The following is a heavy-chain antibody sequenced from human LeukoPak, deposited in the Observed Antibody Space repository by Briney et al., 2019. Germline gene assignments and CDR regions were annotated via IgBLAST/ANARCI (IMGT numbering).Heavy chain of an antibody. Sequence: PGGSLRLSCAASGFTFSSYAMSWVRQAPGKGLEWVSAISGSGGSTYYADSVKGRFTISRDNSKNTLYLQMNSLRDEDTDVYYCAHHPRGTGTTLYYWGQGTLVTVSS. D-gene: IGHD1-1*01. CDR2: ISGSGGST. J-gene: IGHJ4*02. CDR1: GFTFSSYA. CDR3: AHHPRGTGTTLYY. V-gene: IGHV3-23*01.